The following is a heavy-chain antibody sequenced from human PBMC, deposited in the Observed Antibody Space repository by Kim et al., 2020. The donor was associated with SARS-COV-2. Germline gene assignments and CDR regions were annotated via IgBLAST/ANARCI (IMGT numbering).Heavy chain of an antibody. Sequence: ASVKVSCKASGYTFTSYAMHWVRQAPGQRLEWMGWINAGNGNTKYSQKFQGRVTITRDTSASTAYMELSSLRSEDTAVYYCARDMDCSGGSCSSSLSDYWGQGTLVTVSS. V-gene: IGHV1-3*01. CDR2: INAGNGNT. CDR1: GYTFTSYA. D-gene: IGHD2-15*01. CDR3: ARDMDCSGGSCSSSLSDY. J-gene: IGHJ4*02.